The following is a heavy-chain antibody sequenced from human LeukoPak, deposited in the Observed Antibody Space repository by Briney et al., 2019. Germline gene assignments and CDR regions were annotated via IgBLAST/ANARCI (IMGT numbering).Heavy chain of an antibody. CDR2: IGSSSTNI. D-gene: IGHD3-9*01. CDR1: GFTFRIYS. Sequence: GGSLRLSCAASGFTFRIYSMNWVRQAPVRGLEWVSYIGSSSTNIYYADSVKGRFTISRDDAKNSLYLQMNSLRDEDTAVYYCVRDRDWAFDYWGQGTLVTVSS. V-gene: IGHV3-48*02. J-gene: IGHJ4*02. CDR3: VRDRDWAFDY.